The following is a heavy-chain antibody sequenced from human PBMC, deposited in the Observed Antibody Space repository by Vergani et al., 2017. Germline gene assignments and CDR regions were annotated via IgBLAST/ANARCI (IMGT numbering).Heavy chain of an antibody. Sequence: EVQLLESGGGLVQPGGSLRLSCAASGFTFSSYSMNWVRQAPGKGLEWVSSISSSSSYIYYADSVKGRFTISRDNAKNSLYLQMNSLRAEDTAVYYCARDRLLRYYFDYWGQGTLVTVSS. V-gene: IGHV3-21*01. D-gene: IGHD4-23*01. J-gene: IGHJ4*02. CDR1: GFTFSSYS. CDR3: ARDRLLRYYFDY. CDR2: ISSSSSYI.